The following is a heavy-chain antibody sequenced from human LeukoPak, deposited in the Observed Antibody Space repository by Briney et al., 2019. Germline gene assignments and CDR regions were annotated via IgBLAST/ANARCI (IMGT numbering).Heavy chain of an antibody. V-gene: IGHV1-2*02. CDR2: INLNSGGT. D-gene: IGHD3-22*01. J-gene: IGHJ5*02. CDR3: ARDGGYDSSGYYYSDDWFDP. Sequence: GASVKVSCKASGYTFTGYYMHWVRQAPGQGLEWMGWINLNSGGTNYAQKFQGRVTMTRDTSISTAYMELSRLRSDDTAVYYCARDGGYDSSGYYYSDDWFDPWGQGTLVTVSS. CDR1: GYTFTGYY.